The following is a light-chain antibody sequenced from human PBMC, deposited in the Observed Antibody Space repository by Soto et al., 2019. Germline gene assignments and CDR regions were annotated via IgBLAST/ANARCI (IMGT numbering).Light chain of an antibody. CDR1: QDISNF. CDR3: QKYDEFPLT. J-gene: IGKJ5*01. V-gene: IGKV1-33*01. Sequence: DIQITQSPSSLSTSVGDRVTISFQASQDISNFLNWYQQKPGKAPKLLIYDASDLEAGVPSRFSGSGSGTDFTFTISSLQAEDIATYYCQKYDEFPLTFGQGTRLEIK. CDR2: DAS.